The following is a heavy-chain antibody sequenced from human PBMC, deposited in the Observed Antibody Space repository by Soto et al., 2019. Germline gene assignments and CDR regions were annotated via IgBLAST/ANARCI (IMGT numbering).Heavy chain of an antibody. CDR2: FDPEDGET. CDR1: GYTLTELS. J-gene: IGHJ4*02. V-gene: IGHV1-24*01. D-gene: IGHD3-9*01. Sequence: ASVQVSCKVSGYTLTELSMHWVRQAPGKGLERMGGFDPEDGETIYAQKFQGRVTMTEDTSTDTAYMELSSLRSEDTAVYYCVTGHYDILTGDQDNDYWGQGTQVTVSS. CDR3: VTGHYDILTGDQDNDY.